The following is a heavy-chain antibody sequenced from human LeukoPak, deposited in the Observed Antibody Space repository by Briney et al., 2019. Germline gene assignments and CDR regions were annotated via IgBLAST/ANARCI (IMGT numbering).Heavy chain of an antibody. CDR3: AISPDYSSGWYYFDY. Sequence: GGSLRLSCAASGFTFSSYAMHWVRQAPGKGLEWVSAISGSGGSTYYADSVKGRFTISRDNSKNTLYLQMNSLRAEDTAVYYCAISPDYSSGWYYFDYWGQGTLVTVSS. CDR1: GFTFSSYA. V-gene: IGHV3-23*01. D-gene: IGHD6-19*01. J-gene: IGHJ4*02. CDR2: ISGSGGST.